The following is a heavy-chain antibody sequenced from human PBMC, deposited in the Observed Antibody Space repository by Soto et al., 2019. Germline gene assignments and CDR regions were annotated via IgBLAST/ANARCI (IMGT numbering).Heavy chain of an antibody. V-gene: IGHV1-8*01. CDR3: AKDYGSSRYFFDY. CDR1: GYSFTNND. Sequence: GHSVKFSCKASGYSFTNNDVSWVRQATGQGLEWMGWMNPGSGDTGYAHKFQGRVTMTRDISIATAYMELSSLRSDDTATYHCAKDYGSSRYFFDYWRQGAVVTVSS. CDR2: MNPGSGDT. J-gene: IGHJ4*02. D-gene: IGHD6-19*01.